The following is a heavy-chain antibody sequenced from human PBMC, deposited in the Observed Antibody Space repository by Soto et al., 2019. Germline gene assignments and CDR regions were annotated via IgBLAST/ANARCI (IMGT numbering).Heavy chain of an antibody. Sequence: SETLSLTCTVSGGSISSYYWTWSRQPPGRGLEWIGFIYNSGSTNYNPSLQSRVTISVDTSKNQFSLRLSSVTAADTAVYYCARGVRPQDFDYWGQGNLVTVSS. D-gene: IGHD3-3*01. CDR2: IYNSGST. CDR3: ARGVRPQDFDY. V-gene: IGHV4-59*01. CDR1: GGSISSYY. J-gene: IGHJ4*02.